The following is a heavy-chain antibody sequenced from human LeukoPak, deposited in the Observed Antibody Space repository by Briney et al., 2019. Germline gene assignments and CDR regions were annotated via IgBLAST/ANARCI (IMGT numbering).Heavy chain of an antibody. J-gene: IGHJ5*02. V-gene: IGHV4-4*07. Sequence: PSETLSLTCSVSGDSMYSHYWSFIRQAAGTGLERIGRIHTSGTTYYNPSLKSRVTLSIDTSMNQFSLRLTSVTAADTAVYYCARGDYYDGGGRNWFDPWGQGTLVTVSP. CDR2: IHTSGTT. D-gene: IGHD3-3*01. CDR3: ARGDYYDGGGRNWFDP. CDR1: GDSMYSHY.